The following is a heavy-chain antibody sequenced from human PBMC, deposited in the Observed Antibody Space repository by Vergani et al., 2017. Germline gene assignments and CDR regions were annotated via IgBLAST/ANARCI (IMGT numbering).Heavy chain of an antibody. CDR1: GGSISSYY. J-gene: IGHJ4*02. V-gene: IGHV4-59*01. Sequence: QVQLQESGPGLVKPSETLSLTCTVSGGSISSYYWSWIRQPPGEGLEWIGYIYYSGSTNYNPSLKSRVNISVDTSKNQFSLKLISVTDADTAVYYCARDRGVTGTTVDWGQGTLVTVSS. D-gene: IGHD1-7*01. CDR3: ARDRGVTGTTVD. CDR2: IYYSGST.